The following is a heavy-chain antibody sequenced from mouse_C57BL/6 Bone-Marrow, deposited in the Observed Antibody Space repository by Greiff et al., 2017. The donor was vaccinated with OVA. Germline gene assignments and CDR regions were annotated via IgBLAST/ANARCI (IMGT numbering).Heavy chain of an antibody. J-gene: IGHJ4*01. Sequence: EVKLVESGAELVRPGASVKLSCTASGFNIKDDYMHWVKQRPEQGLEWIGWIDPENGDTEYASKFQGKATITADTSSNTAYLQLSSLTSEDTAVYYCTTRITTVVDDAMDYWGQGTSVTVSS. CDR3: TTRITTVVDDAMDY. CDR2: IDPENGDT. V-gene: IGHV14-4*01. CDR1: GFNIKDDY. D-gene: IGHD1-1*01.